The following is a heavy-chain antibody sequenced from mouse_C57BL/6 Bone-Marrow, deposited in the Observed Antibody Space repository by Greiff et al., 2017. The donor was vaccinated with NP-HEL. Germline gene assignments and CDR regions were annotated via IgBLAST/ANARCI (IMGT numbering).Heavy chain of an antibody. J-gene: IGHJ2*01. CDR2: INPNNGGT. CDR3: ARGGYIGNYYYFDY. CDR1: GYTFTDYN. D-gene: IGHD2-1*01. V-gene: IGHV1-18*01. Sequence: VQLKESGPELVKPGASVKIPCKASGYTFTDYNMDWVKQSHGKSLEWIGDINPNNGGTIYNQKFKGKATLTVDKSSSTAYMELRSLTSEDTAVYYCARGGYIGNYYYFDYWGQGTTLTVSS.